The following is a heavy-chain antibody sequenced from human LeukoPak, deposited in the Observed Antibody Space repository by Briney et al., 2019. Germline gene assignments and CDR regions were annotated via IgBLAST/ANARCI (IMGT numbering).Heavy chain of an antibody. CDR3: AKEGSRRRFDFDS. J-gene: IGHJ4*02. Sequence: PGGSLRLSCAASGFTFSNFAMSWFRQAPGRALEWVSAAATATDTSYADSVKGRFTISRDNSKNTLYLQMNSLGAEDTAVYYCAKEGSRRRFDFDSWGRGTLVTVSS. CDR1: GFTFSNFA. D-gene: IGHD3-16*01. V-gene: IGHV3-23*01. CDR2: AATATDT.